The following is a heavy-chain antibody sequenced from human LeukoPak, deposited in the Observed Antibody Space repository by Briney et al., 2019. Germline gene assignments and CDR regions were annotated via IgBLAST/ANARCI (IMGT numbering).Heavy chain of an antibody. V-gene: IGHV4-61*02. CDR2: IYTSGGT. CDR1: GGSISSGSYY. Sequence: SQTLSLTCTVSGGSISSGSYYWSWIRQPAGKGLEWIGRIYTSGGTNYNPSLKSRVTISVDTSKNQFSLKLSSVTAADTAVYYCARGAVRVVPAATDWFDPWGQGTLVTVSS. CDR3: ARGAVRVVPAATDWFDP. D-gene: IGHD2-2*01. J-gene: IGHJ5*02.